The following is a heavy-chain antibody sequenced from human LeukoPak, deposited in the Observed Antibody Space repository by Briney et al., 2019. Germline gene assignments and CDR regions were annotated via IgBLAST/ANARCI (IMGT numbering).Heavy chain of an antibody. CDR3: ARDDDYGDYGGYSY. CDR2: INAFNGNT. V-gene: IGHV1-18*01. J-gene: IGHJ4*02. Sequence: ASVKVSCKASGYTFTNYGFTWVRQAPGQGLEWMGWINAFNGNTNYAQNLQGRVTMTTDTSTSTAYMELRSLRSDDTAVYYCARDDDYGDYGGYSYWGQGTLVTVSS. D-gene: IGHD4-17*01. CDR1: GYTFTNYG.